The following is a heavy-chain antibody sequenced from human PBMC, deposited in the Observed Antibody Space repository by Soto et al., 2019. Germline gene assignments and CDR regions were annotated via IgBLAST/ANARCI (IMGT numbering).Heavy chain of an antibody. CDR2: INPSGGST. D-gene: IGHD6-19*01. Sequence: QVQLVQSGAEVKKPGASVKVSCKASGHTFTSYYMHWVRQAPGQGLEWMGIINPSGGSTSYAQKFKGSVTMTRDTSTSTVYMVLSSVRSEDTAVYYCDRALGSGYCYYGMGVLGQGTTVTVSS. V-gene: IGHV1-46*03. CDR3: DRALGSGYCYYGMGV. CDR1: GHTFTSYY. J-gene: IGHJ6*02.